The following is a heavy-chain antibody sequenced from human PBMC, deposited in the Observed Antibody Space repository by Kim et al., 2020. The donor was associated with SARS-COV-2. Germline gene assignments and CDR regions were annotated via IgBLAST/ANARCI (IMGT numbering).Heavy chain of an antibody. CDR1: GFTFSSYG. Sequence: GGSLRLSCAASGFTFSSYGMHWVRQAPGKGLEWVAVIWYDGSNKYYADSVKGRFTISRDNSKNTLYLQMNSLRAEDTAVYYCARNIPTTVVTHDAFDIWGQGTMVTVSS. CDR3: ARNIPTTVVTHDAFDI. CDR2: IWYDGSNK. J-gene: IGHJ3*02. D-gene: IGHD4-17*01. V-gene: IGHV3-33*01.